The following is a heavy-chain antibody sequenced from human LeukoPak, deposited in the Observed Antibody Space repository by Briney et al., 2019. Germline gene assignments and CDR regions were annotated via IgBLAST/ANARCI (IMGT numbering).Heavy chain of an antibody. CDR3: ARVKGSSGPIDY. D-gene: IGHD3-22*01. V-gene: IGHV1-2*06. Sequence: ASVKVSCKASGYTFTGYYMHWVRQAPGQGLEWMGRINPNSGGTNYAQKFQGRVTMTRDTSISTAYMELSRLRSDDTAVYYCARVKGSSGPIDYWGQGTLVTVSS. J-gene: IGHJ4*02. CDR2: INPNSGGT. CDR1: GYTFTGYY.